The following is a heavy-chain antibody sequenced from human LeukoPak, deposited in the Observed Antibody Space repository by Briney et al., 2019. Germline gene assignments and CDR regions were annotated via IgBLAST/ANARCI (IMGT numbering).Heavy chain of an antibody. V-gene: IGHV3-30*18. D-gene: IGHD2-15*01. CDR2: ISYDGSNK. Sequence: GGPLRLSCAASGFTFSSCGMHWVRQAPGKGLEWVAVISYDGSNKYYADSVKGRFTISRDNSKNTLYLQMNSLRAEDTAVYYCAKDHLRIVVVVAANFDYWGQGTLVTVSS. CDR1: GFTFSSCG. CDR3: AKDHLRIVVVVAANFDY. J-gene: IGHJ4*02.